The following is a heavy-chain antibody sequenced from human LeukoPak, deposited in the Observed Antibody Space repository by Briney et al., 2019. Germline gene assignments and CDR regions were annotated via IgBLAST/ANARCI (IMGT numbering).Heavy chain of an antibody. V-gene: IGHV3-30*03. CDR3: ADAFDI. CDR2: ISYDGNNK. CDR1: GFTFSKYG. J-gene: IGHJ3*02. Sequence: TGRSLRLSCVTTGFTFSKYGMHWVRQAPGKGLEWVAVISYDGNNKYYADSVKGRFTISRDDSKNTLCLQRNSLRAEDTAVYYCADAFDIWGQGTVVTVSS.